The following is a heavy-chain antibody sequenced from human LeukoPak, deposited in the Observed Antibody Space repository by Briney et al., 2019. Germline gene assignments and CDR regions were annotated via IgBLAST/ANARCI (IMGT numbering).Heavy chain of an antibody. Sequence: SETLSLTRTVSGGSISSYYWSWIRQPPGKGLEWIGYIYYSGSTNYNPSLKSRVTISVDTSKNQFSLKLSSVTAADTAVYYCARGGRDYVWGSYRHLYYFDYWGQGTLVTVSS. D-gene: IGHD3-16*02. CDR1: GGSISSYY. V-gene: IGHV4-59*01. CDR3: ARGGRDYVWGSYRHLYYFDY. J-gene: IGHJ4*02. CDR2: IYYSGST.